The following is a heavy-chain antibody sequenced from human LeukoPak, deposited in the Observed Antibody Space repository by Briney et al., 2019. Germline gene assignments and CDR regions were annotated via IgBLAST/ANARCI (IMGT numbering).Heavy chain of an antibody. D-gene: IGHD6-19*01. V-gene: IGHV3-53*01. Sequence: QPGGSLRLSCVASGFTVSNSYMSWVRQAPGKGLEWVSVIYSDGGTFYSDSVKGRFTISRDYSKSTLCLQMNGLRADDTAVYYCARDSNGPAFWGQGTLVTVSS. CDR2: IYSDGGT. CDR3: ARDSNGPAF. J-gene: IGHJ4*02. CDR1: GFTVSNSY.